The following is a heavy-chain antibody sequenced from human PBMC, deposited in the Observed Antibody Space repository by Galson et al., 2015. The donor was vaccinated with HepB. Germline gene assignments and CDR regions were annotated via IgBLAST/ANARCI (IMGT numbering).Heavy chain of an antibody. CDR3: ARGLDIVSSRSFDY. V-gene: IGHV6-1*01. CDR2: TYFRSKWYN. CDR1: GDSVSNNGSS. Sequence: CAISGDSVSNNGSSWNWIRQSPSRGLEWLGWTYFRSKWYNDYAISVQGRITISPDTSKNQFSLQLNSMAPEDTAVYYCARGLDIVSSRSFDYWGLGALVTVSS. D-gene: IGHD5/OR15-5a*01. J-gene: IGHJ4*02.